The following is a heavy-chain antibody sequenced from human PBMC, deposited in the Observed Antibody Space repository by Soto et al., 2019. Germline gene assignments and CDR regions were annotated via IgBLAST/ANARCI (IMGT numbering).Heavy chain of an antibody. D-gene: IGHD3-22*01. J-gene: IGHJ3*02. V-gene: IGHV4-34*01. CDR2: INHSGST. CDR3: ARGHTYYDSSGYYYGAFDI. CDR1: GGSFSGYY. Sequence: PSETLSLTCAVYGGSFSGYYWSWIRQPPGKGLEWIGEINHSGSTNYNPSLKSRVTISVDTSKNQFSLKLSSVTAADTAVYYCARGHTYYDSSGYYYGAFDICGQGPMVTV.